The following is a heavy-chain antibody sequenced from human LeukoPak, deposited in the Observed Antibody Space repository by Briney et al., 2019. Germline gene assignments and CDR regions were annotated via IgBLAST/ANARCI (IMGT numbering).Heavy chain of an antibody. CDR2: INHSGST. D-gene: IGHD3-3*01. Sequence: SETLSLTCAVYGGSFSSYYWSWIRQPPGKGLEWIGEINHSGSTNYNPSLKSRVTISVDTSKNQFSLKLSSVTAADTAVYYCARGRTYYDFWSGYSETTTTFDYWGQGTLVTVSS. J-gene: IGHJ4*02. CDR1: GGSFSSYY. CDR3: ARGRTYYDFWSGYSETTTTFDY. V-gene: IGHV4-34*01.